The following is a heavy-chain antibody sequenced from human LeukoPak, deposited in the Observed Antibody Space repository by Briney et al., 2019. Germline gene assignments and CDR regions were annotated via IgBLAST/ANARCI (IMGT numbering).Heavy chain of an antibody. CDR2: ISGSGRAP. Sequence: PGGSLRLSCSASGFTFTNYAMTWVRQAPGKGLEWVASISGSGRAPHYAGSVKGRFTISRDNSRNTLYLQMNSLRVEDTAVYYCAKGGEYYFGSGSWYNWLDPWGQGTLVTVSS. CDR3: AKGGEYYFGSGSWYNWLDP. D-gene: IGHD3-10*01. V-gene: IGHV3-23*01. J-gene: IGHJ5*02. CDR1: GFTFTNYA.